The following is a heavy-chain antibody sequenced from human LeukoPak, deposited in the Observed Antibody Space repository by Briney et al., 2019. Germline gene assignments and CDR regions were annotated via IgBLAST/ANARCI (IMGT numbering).Heavy chain of an antibody. V-gene: IGHV3-21*01. CDR2: ISSSSSYI. Sequence: PGGSLRLSSAASGFTFSSYSMNWVRQAPGKGLEWVSSISSSSSYIYYADSVKGRFTISRDNAKNSLYLQMNSLRAEDTAVYYCARNEGGPKSPADYWGQGTLVTVSS. CDR1: GFTFSSYS. J-gene: IGHJ4*02. D-gene: IGHD2-15*01. CDR3: ARNEGGPKSPADY.